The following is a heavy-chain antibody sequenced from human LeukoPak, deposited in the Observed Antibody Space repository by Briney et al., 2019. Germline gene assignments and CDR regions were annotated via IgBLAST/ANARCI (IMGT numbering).Heavy chain of an antibody. CDR3: ARGLYYYDSSGYYGDTFDV. J-gene: IGHJ3*01. D-gene: IGHD3-22*01. Sequence: GGSLRLSCAASGFTFSSYDMHWVRQPTGKGLEWASGIGTTGDTYYPGSVKGRFTISRENAKNALYLQMNSLRAGDTAVYYCARGLYYYDSSGYYGDTFDVWGQGTMVIVSS. CDR1: GFTFSSYD. CDR2: IGTTGDT. V-gene: IGHV3-13*04.